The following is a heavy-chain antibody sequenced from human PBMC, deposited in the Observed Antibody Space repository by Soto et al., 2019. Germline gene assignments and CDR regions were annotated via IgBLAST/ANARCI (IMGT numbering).Heavy chain of an antibody. D-gene: IGHD2-15*01. V-gene: IGHV3-74*01. J-gene: IGHJ4*02. CDR3: ARVRYCSDNSCYSWFEY. CDR1: GFTFSNYW. Sequence: GGSMRLSCVASGFTFSNYWRHWVRQAPGKGLEWVSRISSDGSSTTYADSVKGRFTISRDNAENSLHLQMNSLRAEDTAVYYCARVRYCSDNSCYSWFEYWGQGTLVTVSS. CDR2: ISSDGSST.